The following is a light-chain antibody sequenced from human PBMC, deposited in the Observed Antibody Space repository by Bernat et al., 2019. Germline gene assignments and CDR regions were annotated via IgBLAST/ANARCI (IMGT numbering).Light chain of an antibody. CDR2: DAS. V-gene: IGKV3-11*01. CDR1: QSVTSN. Sequence: EIVLTQSPATLSLSPGERATLSCRASQSVTSNLAWYQQKAGQAPRLLIYDASNRATGIPARFSGSGSGTDFTLTISSLEPEDFAVYYCQQRAHWPPLTFGGGTKVEIK. CDR3: QQRAHWPPLT. J-gene: IGKJ4*01.